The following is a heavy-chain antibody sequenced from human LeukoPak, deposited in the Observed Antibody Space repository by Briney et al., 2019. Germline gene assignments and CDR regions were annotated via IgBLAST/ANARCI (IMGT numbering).Heavy chain of an antibody. CDR1: GFTFSDYY. D-gene: IGHD3-10*01. CDR3: ARERFHGSGAPRYDY. CDR2: VSSGSSTI. J-gene: IGHJ4*02. Sequence: GGSLRLSCAASGFTFSDYYMSWIRQAPGKALEWVSYVSSGSSTIYYADSVKGRFTVSRDNGKRSLYLHMNSLRAEDTAIYYCARERFHGSGAPRYDYWGQGILVTVSS. V-gene: IGHV3-11*04.